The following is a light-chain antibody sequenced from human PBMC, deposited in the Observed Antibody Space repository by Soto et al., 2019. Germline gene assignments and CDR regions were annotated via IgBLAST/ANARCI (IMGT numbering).Light chain of an antibody. CDR2: KVT. Sequence: QSVLTQPASVSGSPGQSITISCTGTSSDVGGNKYVSWYQQYPGKVPKLLINKVTNRPSGVSYRFSGPKSGNTASLTISALLAEDEADYSCASSTSDSLYVFGTGTKVTVL. V-gene: IGLV2-14*01. J-gene: IGLJ1*01. CDR1: SSDVGGNKY. CDR3: ASSTSDSLYV.